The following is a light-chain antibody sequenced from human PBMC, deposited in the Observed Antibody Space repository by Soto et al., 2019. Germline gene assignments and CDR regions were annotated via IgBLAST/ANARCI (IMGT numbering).Light chain of an antibody. CDR3: QHYNSYSEA. CDR2: KAS. CDR1: QTIRSW. V-gene: IGKV1-5*03. J-gene: IGKJ1*01. Sequence: DIQMTQSPSTLSGSVGDRVTITCRASQTIRSWLAWYQQKPGKAPKLLIYKASTLKSVVPSRFSGSGSGTEFTLTISSLQPDDFATYYCQHYNSYSEAFGQGTKVERK.